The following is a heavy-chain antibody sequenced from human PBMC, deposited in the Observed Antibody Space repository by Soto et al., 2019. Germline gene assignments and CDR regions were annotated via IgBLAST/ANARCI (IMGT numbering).Heavy chain of an antibody. J-gene: IGHJ6*02. CDR2: ISSSRATI. CDR1: GFTLNTFS. D-gene: IGHD2-15*01. CDR3: ARGRSDSLMDV. Sequence: GGSLRLSCAGSGFTLNTFSMNWVRQAPGKGLEWVSYISSSRATIYYADSVKGRFTISRDDAKNSLYLQMNSLRDDDTAVYYCARGRSDSLMDVWGQGTTVTVSS. V-gene: IGHV3-48*02.